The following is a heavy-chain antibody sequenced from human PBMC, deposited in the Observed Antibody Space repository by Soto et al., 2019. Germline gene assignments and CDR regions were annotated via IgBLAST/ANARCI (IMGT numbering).Heavy chain of an antibody. CDR2: FDPEDGET. Sequence: ASVKVSFKVSGYTLTELSMHWVRQAPGKGLEWMGGFDPEDGETIYAQKFQGRVTMTEDTSTDTAYMELSSLRSEDTAVYYCATETRFWSGYPNPFRYYYYMDVWGKGTTVTVSS. V-gene: IGHV1-24*01. D-gene: IGHD3-3*01. CDR1: GYTLTELS. CDR3: ATETRFWSGYPNPFRYYYYMDV. J-gene: IGHJ6*03.